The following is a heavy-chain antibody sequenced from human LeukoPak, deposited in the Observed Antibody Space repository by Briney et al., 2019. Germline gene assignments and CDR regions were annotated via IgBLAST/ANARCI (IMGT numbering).Heavy chain of an antibody. Sequence: GGSLRLSCAASGFSFNNYAMSWVRQAPGKGLEWVSTISNIGGSTYYADSVKGRFTISRDNSKNTVYLQMNSLRAEDTAVYYCASLPHILTGHDAFDIWGQGTMVTVSS. CDR3: ASLPHILTGHDAFDI. CDR1: GFSFNNYA. V-gene: IGHV3-23*01. J-gene: IGHJ3*02. D-gene: IGHD3-9*01. CDR2: ISNIGGST.